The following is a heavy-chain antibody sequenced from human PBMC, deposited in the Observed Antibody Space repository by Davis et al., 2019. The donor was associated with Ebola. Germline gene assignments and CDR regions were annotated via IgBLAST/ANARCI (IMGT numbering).Heavy chain of an antibody. Sequence: SVQVSCKASGGITSSYAISWVGQAPGQGLEWMGGIIPIFGTANYAQKFQGRVTITADESTSTAYMELSSLRSEDTAVYYCARDPSGYSNFVARYGMDVWGQGTTVTVSS. CDR1: GGITSSYA. D-gene: IGHD4-11*01. V-gene: IGHV1-69*13. CDR3: ARDPSGYSNFVARYGMDV. J-gene: IGHJ6*02. CDR2: IIPIFGTA.